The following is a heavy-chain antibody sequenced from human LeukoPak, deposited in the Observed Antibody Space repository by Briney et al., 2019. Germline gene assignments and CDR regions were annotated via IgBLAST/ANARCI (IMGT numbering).Heavy chain of an antibody. D-gene: IGHD2-2*01. V-gene: IGHV4-59*01. J-gene: IGHJ5*02. CDR1: GGSISSYY. CDR2: IYYSGST. CDR3: ARDCSSTSCSSGGFDP. Sequence: SETLSLTCTVSGGSISSYYWSWIRQPPGKGLEWIGYIYYSGSTNYNPPLKSRVTISVDTSKNQFSLKLSSVTAADTAVYYCARDCSSTSCSSGGFDPWGQGTLVTVSS.